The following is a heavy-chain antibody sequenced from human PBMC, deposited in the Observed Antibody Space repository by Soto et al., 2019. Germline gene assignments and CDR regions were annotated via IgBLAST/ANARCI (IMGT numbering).Heavy chain of an antibody. Sequence: GESLKISCKGSGYSFTSYWIGWVRQMPGKGLEWMGIIYPGDSDTRYSPSFQGQVTTSADKSISTAYLQWSSLKASDTAMYYCARQPRAYYYGMDVWGQGTTVTVSS. V-gene: IGHV5-51*01. CDR2: IYPGDSDT. CDR1: GYSFTSYW. CDR3: ARQPRAYYYGMDV. J-gene: IGHJ6*02.